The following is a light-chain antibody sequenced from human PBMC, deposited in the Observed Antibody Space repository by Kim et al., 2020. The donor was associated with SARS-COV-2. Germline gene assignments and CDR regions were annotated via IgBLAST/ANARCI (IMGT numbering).Light chain of an antibody. V-gene: IGKV1-12*01. CDR3: HQANNFPLT. CDR2: AAS. CDR1: QGISSW. J-gene: IGKJ4*01. Sequence: SSGDRVTITCRASQGISSWLAWYQQKPGKAPKLLINAASSLQSGVTSRFSGSGSGTDFTLTIISLQPEDFATYYCHQANNFPLTFGGGTKVDIK.